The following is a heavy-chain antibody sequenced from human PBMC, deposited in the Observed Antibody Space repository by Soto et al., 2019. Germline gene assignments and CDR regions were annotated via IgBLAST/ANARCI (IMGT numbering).Heavy chain of an antibody. D-gene: IGHD6-13*01. J-gene: IGHJ4*02. V-gene: IGHV3-64*01. CDR3: AREISSSWTSPLDY. Sequence: GGSLRLSFAASGFTFSSYAMHWVRQAPGKGLEYVSAISSNGGSTYYANSVTGRFTISRDNSKNTLYLQMGSLRAEDMAVYYCAREISSSWTSPLDYWGQGTLVTVSS. CDR1: GFTFSSYA. CDR2: ISSNGGST.